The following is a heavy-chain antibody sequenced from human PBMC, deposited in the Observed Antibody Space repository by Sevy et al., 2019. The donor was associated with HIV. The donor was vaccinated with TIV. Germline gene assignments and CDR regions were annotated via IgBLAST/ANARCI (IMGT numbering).Heavy chain of an antibody. J-gene: IGHJ6*02. Sequence: GGSLRLSCRASGFTFDDYTMSWVRQAPGKGLEWVAFIRSKAYGGTTEYAASVKGRFPISRDESKSIAYLQMNSLKTEDTAVYYCTRVEGAADWGMDVWGQGTTVTVSS. V-gene: IGHV3-49*04. CDR1: GFTFDDYT. CDR2: IRSKAYGGTT. CDR3: TRVEGAADWGMDV. D-gene: IGHD1-26*01.